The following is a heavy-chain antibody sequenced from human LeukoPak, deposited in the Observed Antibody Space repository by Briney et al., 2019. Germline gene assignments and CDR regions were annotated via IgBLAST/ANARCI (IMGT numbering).Heavy chain of an antibody. J-gene: IGHJ4*02. CDR1: GFTFENYG. CDR2: IKGNRAST. V-gene: IGHV3-20*04. D-gene: IGHD2-2*01. CDR3: VRDLGYCSSTSCYADY. Sequence: TLRLSCAAPGFTFENYGMRWVRQAPGNGLEWVPGIKGNRASTGYSESVKVRFTISSDNARKFLYLQMNSLRVEATALYYCVRDLGYCSSTSCYADYWGQGTPVSVSS.